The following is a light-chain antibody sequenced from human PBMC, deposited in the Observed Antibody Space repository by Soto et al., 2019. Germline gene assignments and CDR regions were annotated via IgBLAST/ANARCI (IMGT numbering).Light chain of an antibody. V-gene: IGKV4-1*01. CDR3: QQYYSTPWT. CDR2: WAS. J-gene: IGKJ1*01. CDR1: QSVFSNSNNKKY. Sequence: DIVMTQSADSLAVSLGERATINCKSSQSVFSNSNNKKYLAWYQQKPGQPPKLLIHWASIRESGVPDRFSGSGSGTDFTLTINSLQAEDVAVYYCQQYYSTPWTFGQGTKADIK.